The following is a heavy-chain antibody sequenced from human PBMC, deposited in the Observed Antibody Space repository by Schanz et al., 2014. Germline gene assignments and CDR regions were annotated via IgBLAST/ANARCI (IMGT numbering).Heavy chain of an antibody. V-gene: IGHV1-2*02. CDR1: GYTFAVYY. J-gene: IGHJ5*02. CDR3: ARELCSSTTCYVRYDP. D-gene: IGHD2-2*01. Sequence: QVQLVQSGAEVKKPGASVKVSCKASGYTFAVYYIHWVRQAPGQGLEFMGWINPNSGDTEYGQQFEARVTLTRDTSISTAYRELSSLTSDDTAVYYCARELCSSTTCYVRYDPWGQGTLVTVSS. CDR2: INPNSGDT.